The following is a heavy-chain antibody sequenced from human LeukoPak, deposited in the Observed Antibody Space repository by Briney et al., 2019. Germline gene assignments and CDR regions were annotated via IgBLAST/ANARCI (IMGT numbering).Heavy chain of an antibody. CDR3: ARGDTAVARGEY. J-gene: IGHJ4*02. V-gene: IGHV3-48*01. Sequence: GGSLRLSCAASGFTFSSYSMNWVRQAPGKGLEWVSYISNSGSTTYYADSVKGRFTISRDNAKNSLYLQMTSLRVEDTAVYYCARGDTAVARGEYWGQGTLVTVSS. D-gene: IGHD6-19*01. CDR2: ISNSGSTT. CDR1: GFTFSSYS.